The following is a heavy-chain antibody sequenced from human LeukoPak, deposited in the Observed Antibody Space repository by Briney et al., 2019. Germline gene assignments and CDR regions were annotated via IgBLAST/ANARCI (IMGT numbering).Heavy chain of an antibody. J-gene: IGHJ5*02. CDR3: ARDGQTGDFWSGYRDSNWFDP. Sequence: PGRSLRLSCAASGFTFSSYAMHWVRQAPGKGLEWVAVKSYDGSNKYYADSVKGRFTISRDNSKNTLYLQMNSLRAEDTAVYYCARDGQTGDFWSGYRDSNWFDPWGQGTLVTVSS. D-gene: IGHD3-3*01. V-gene: IGHV3-30-3*01. CDR1: GFTFSSYA. CDR2: KSYDGSNK.